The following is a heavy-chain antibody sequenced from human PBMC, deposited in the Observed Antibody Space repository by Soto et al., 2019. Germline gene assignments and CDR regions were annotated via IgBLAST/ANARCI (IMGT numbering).Heavy chain of an antibody. J-gene: IGHJ6*02. Sequence: PGGSLRLSCAASGFTFSSYDMHWVRQATGKGLEWVSAIGTAGDTYYPGSVKGRFTISRENAKNSLYLQMNSLRAGDTAVYYCARGLLDRYYYYGMDVWGQGTTVTVSS. V-gene: IGHV3-13*04. CDR2: IGTAGDT. CDR3: ARGLLDRYYYYGMDV. D-gene: IGHD3-3*01. CDR1: GFTFSSYD.